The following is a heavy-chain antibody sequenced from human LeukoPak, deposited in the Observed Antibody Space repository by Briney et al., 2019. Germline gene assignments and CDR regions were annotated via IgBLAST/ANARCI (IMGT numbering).Heavy chain of an antibody. J-gene: IGHJ4*02. CDR3: AKAVDGYNLYDY. CDR1: GFTFDDYA. V-gene: IGHV3-9*01. D-gene: IGHD5-24*01. Sequence: PGGSLRLSCAASGFTFDDYAMHWVRQAPGKGLEWVSGISWNSGSIGYADSVKGRFTISRDNAKNSLYLQMNSPRAEDTALYYCAKAVDGYNLYDYWGQGTLVTVSS. CDR2: ISWNSGSI.